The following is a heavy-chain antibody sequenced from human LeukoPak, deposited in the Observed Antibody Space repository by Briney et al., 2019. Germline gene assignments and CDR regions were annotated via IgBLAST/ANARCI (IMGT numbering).Heavy chain of an antibody. CDR3: ARGVTGGWYGDFQH. CDR2: IYYSGST. V-gene: IGHV4-59*01. Sequence: SDTLSLTCTVSGGSINTYFWSWIRQPPGKGLEWIGYIYYSGSTNCNPSLKSRVTISVDTSKNQFSLKLSSVTAADTAVYYCARGVTGGWYGDFQHWGQGTLVTVSS. D-gene: IGHD6-19*01. J-gene: IGHJ1*01. CDR1: GGSINTYF.